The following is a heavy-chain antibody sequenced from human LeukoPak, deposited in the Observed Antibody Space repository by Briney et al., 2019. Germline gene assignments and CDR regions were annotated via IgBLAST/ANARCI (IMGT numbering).Heavy chain of an antibody. V-gene: IGHV3-9*03. CDR2: ISWNSGSI. J-gene: IGHJ4*02. Sequence: GGSLRLSCAASGFTFDDYAMHWGGQAPGKGLEGVSGISWNSGSIVYAESVKGRFTISRDKAKNSLYMQMNRLRAEDMALYYCAKGYCSSTSCHLGYWGQGTLVTVSS. CDR3: AKGYCSSTSCHLGY. CDR1: GFTFDDYA. D-gene: IGHD2-2*01.